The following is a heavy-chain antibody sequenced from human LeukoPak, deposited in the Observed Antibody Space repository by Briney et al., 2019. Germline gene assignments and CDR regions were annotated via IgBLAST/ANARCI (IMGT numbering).Heavy chain of an antibody. CDR2: MNPNSGNT. D-gene: IGHD3-10*01. Sequence: ASVKVSCKASGYTFTSYDINWVRQATGQGLEWMGWMNPNSGNTGYAQKFQGRVTMTRNTSISTAYMELSSLRSEDTAVDYGAPNVGGWFGGYPGAFDIWGQGTMVTVSS. V-gene: IGHV1-8*01. CDR3: APNVGGWFGGYPGAFDI. J-gene: IGHJ3*02. CDR1: GYTFTSYD.